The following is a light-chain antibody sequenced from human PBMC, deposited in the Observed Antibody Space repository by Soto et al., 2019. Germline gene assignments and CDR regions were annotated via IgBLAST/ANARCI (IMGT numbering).Light chain of an antibody. Sequence: QSALTQPPSASGSLGQSLTISCTGTSSDVGGYNYVSWHQQHPGKAPKVMIYEVTKRPPGVPDRFSGSKSGNTASLTVSGLQAEDEADYYCSSFAGGGNPVLLGGGTKLTVL. J-gene: IGLJ2*01. V-gene: IGLV2-8*01. CDR3: SSFAGGGNPVL. CDR1: SSDVGGYNY. CDR2: EVT.